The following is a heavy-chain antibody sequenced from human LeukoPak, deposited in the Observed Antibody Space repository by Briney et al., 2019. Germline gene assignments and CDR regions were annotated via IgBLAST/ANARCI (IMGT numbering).Heavy chain of an antibody. CDR2: IIPIFGTA. J-gene: IGHJ4*02. Sequence: SVTVSCKASGGTFSSYAISWVRQAPGQGLEWMGRIIPIFGTANYAQKFQGRVTITADKSTSTAYMELSSLRSEDTAVYYCARDCSSGCYPDYWGQGTLVTVSS. CDR1: GGTFSSYA. CDR3: ARDCSSGCYPDY. D-gene: IGHD6-19*01. V-gene: IGHV1-69*06.